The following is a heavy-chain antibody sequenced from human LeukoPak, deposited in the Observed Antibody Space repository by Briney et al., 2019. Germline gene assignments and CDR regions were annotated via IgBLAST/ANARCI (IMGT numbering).Heavy chain of an antibody. D-gene: IGHD6-19*01. V-gene: IGHV1-2*02. J-gene: IGHJ5*02. CDR2: INPNSGGT. Sequence: ASVKVSCKASGYTFTCYYMHWVRQAPGQGLEWMGWINPNSGGTNYAQKFQGRVTMTRDTSISTAYMELSRLRSDDTAVYYCARRGYSSGGRYNWFDPWGQGTLVTVSS. CDR3: ARRGYSSGGRYNWFDP. CDR1: GYTFTCYY.